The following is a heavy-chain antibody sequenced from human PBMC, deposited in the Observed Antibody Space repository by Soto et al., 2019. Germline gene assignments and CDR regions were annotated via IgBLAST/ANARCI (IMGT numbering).Heavy chain of an antibody. D-gene: IGHD3-10*01. CDR2: IIPIFGTA. Sequence: SVKVSCRASGGTFSSYAISWVRQAPGQGLEWMGGIIPIFGTANYAQKFQGRVTITADKSTSTAYMELSSLRSEDTAVYYCARVWGSGSYYRYYYYYGMDVWGQGTTVTVSS. V-gene: IGHV1-69*06. J-gene: IGHJ6*02. CDR1: GGTFSSYA. CDR3: ARVWGSGSYYRYYYYYGMDV.